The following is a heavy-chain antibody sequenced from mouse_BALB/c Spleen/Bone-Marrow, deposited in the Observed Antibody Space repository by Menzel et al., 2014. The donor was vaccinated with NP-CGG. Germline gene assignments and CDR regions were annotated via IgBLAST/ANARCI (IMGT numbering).Heavy chain of an antibody. V-gene: IGHV2-6-7*01. J-gene: IGHJ4*01. CDR3: ARDSFLITRALDY. D-gene: IGHD2-4*01. Sequence: VQLQESGPGLVAPSQSLSTTCTVSGFSLTGYGVSWVRQPPGKGLEWLGMIWGDGSTDYNSALKSRLSISKDNSKSQVFLKMNSLQTDDTARYYCARDSFLITRALDYWGQGTSVTVSS. CDR1: GFSLTGYG. CDR2: IWGDGST.